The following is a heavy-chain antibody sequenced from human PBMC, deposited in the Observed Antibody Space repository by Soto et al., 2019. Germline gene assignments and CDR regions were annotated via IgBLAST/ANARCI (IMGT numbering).Heavy chain of an antibody. V-gene: IGHV1-3*01. CDR1: GYSFTGYS. CDR2: INAGNGNT. J-gene: IGHJ5*02. D-gene: IGHD4-4*01. CDR3: AREAMKHDHSNSAWSAP. Sequence: GASVEVSWKASGYSFTGYSVHWVRQAPGQRLEWMGWINAGNGNTKYSQKFQGRVTITRDTAASTAYMELSSLRSEDTAVYYCAREAMKHDHSNSAWSAPWGQRTSVLVSS.